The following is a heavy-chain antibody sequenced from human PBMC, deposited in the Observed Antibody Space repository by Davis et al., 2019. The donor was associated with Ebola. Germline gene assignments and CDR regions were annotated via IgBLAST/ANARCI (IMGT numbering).Heavy chain of an antibody. V-gene: IGHV3-7*01. CDR2: IKQDGSEK. Sequence: GESLKISCAASGFTFSSYGMHWVRQAPGKGLEWVANIKQDGSEKYYVDSVKGRFTVSRDNAKNTLYLQMNSLRAEDTAVYYCARAPSHTAMAAYYYYGMDVWGKGTTVTVSS. CDR1: GFTFSSYG. CDR3: ARAPSHTAMAAYYYYGMDV. D-gene: IGHD5-18*01. J-gene: IGHJ6*04.